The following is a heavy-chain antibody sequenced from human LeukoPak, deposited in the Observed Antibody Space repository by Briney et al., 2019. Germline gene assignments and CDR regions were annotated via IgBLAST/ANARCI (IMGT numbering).Heavy chain of an antibody. CDR1: GGSFSGYY. D-gene: IGHD3-10*01. CDR2: INHSGST. Sequence: SGTLSLTCAVYGGSFSGYYWSWIRQPPGKGLEWIGEINHSGSTNYNPSLKSRVTISVDTSKNQFSLKLSSVTAADTAVYYCARVNRGGSGRAFDAFDIWGQGTMVTVSS. CDR3: ARVNRGGSGRAFDAFDI. V-gene: IGHV4-34*01. J-gene: IGHJ3*02.